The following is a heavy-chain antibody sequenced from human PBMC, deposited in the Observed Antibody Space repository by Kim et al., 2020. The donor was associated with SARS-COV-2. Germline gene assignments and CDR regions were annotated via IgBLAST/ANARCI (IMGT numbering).Heavy chain of an antibody. J-gene: IGHJ4*02. Sequence: ASVKVSCKVSGYSLTVLSMNWVRQAPGKGLEWMGGFNPQHGEPIYAQKFQGRVTMTEDTSTDTAYMELRSLRSEDTAVYYCATWGLGELNSLLDYWGQGTLITVSS. CDR1: GYSLTVLS. D-gene: IGHD3-10*01. CDR2: FNPQHGEP. V-gene: IGHV1-24*01. CDR3: ATWGLGELNSLLDY.